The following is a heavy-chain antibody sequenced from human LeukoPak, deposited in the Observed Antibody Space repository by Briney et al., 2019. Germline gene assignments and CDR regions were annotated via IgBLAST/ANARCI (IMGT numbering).Heavy chain of an antibody. CDR2: ISDSGGST. CDR1: RFSFSNYG. V-gene: IGHV3-23*01. Sequence: PGGSLRLSCVASRFSFSNYGTSWVRQAPGKGLEWVSGISDSGGSTYYTDSVKGRFTISRDNSKNTLYLQMNSLRAEDTATYYCAKELPPDGKYGSGRPDYWGQGTLVTVSS. J-gene: IGHJ4*02. D-gene: IGHD3-10*01. CDR3: AKELPPDGKYGSGRPDY.